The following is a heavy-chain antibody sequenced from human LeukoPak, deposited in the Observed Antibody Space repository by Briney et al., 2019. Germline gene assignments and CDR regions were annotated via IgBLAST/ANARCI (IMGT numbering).Heavy chain of an antibody. J-gene: IGHJ6*02. D-gene: IGHD6-13*01. V-gene: IGHV5-51*01. CDR2: IYPGDSDT. CDR3: SRRYSSSWYQGGMDV. CDR1: GSSFTNYW. Sequence: PGESLQISCKGSGSSFTNYWIGWVRQLPGKGLEWMGIIYPGDSDTRYSPSFQGQVTISADKSISTAYLQWSSLKASDTAMYYCSRRYSSSWYQGGMDVWGQGTTVTVSS.